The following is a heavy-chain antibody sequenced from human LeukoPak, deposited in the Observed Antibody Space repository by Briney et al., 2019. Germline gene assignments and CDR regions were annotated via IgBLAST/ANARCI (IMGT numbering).Heavy chain of an antibody. D-gene: IGHD5-18*01. J-gene: IGHJ2*01. CDR3: ARDPTGEYIYGPIYWYFDL. CDR1: GFTFSRYA. CDR2: ISYDGSKK. Sequence: SGGSLRLSCAASGFTFSRYAMHWARQAPGKGLEWVSVISYDGSKKYYADSVKGRSTISRDNSKNMLYLQMNSLRAEDTAVYYCARDPTGEYIYGPIYWYFDLWGRGTLVTVSS. V-gene: IGHV3-30-3*01.